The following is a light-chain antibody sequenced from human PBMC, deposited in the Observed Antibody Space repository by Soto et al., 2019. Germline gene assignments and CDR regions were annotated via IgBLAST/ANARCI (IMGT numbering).Light chain of an antibody. J-gene: IGKJ2*01. V-gene: IGKV3-20*01. CDR1: RRISSAY. Sequence: EVVLTQSPGTLSLSPGERATLSCRASRRISSAYLAWYQQKPGQAPRLLIYGASTRATDIPARFTGSGSPTDFTLIIRTLEPEDFAVYYCLQSGNSPLTFGQGTRLEIK. CDR3: LQSGNSPLT. CDR2: GAS.